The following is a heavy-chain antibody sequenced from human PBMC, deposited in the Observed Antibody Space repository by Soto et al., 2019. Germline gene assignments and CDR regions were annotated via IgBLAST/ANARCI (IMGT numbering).Heavy chain of an antibody. CDR3: ARPMTTVTTDAFDI. CDR1: GGSISSYY. J-gene: IGHJ3*02. D-gene: IGHD4-17*01. Sequence: SETLSLTCTVSGGSISSYYWSWIRQPPGKGLEWIGYIYYSGSTNYNPSLKSRVTISVDTXKXXXXXXLSSVTAADTAVYYCARPMTTVTTDAFDIWGQGTMVTVSS. V-gene: IGHV4-59*01. CDR2: IYYSGST.